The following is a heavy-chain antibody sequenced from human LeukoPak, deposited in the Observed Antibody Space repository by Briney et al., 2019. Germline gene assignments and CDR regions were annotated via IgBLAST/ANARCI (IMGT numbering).Heavy chain of an antibody. CDR3: ARRAPGRYDILTGYNWFDP. D-gene: IGHD3-9*01. CDR1: GFTFSDYY. CDR2: ISSSGSTI. J-gene: IGHJ5*02. Sequence: GGSLRLSCAASGFTFSDYYMSWIRQAPGKGLEWVSYISSSGSTIYYADSVKGRFTISRDNAKNSLYLQMNSLRAEDTAVYYCARRAPGRYDILTGYNWFDPWGQGTLVTVSS. V-gene: IGHV3-11*01.